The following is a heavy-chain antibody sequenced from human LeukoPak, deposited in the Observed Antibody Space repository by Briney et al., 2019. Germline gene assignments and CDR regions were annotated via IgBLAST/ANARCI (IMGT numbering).Heavy chain of an antibody. D-gene: IGHD2-15*01. CDR1: GYSFNTYW. CDR2: IYPGDSDT. CDR3: ARRQYCSGGDCYSGAFDI. Sequence: GESLKISCKGSGYSFNTYWIAWVRPMPGKGLGWMGSIYPGDSDTRYSPPFQGQVSISADKSINTAYLQWSSLKASDTAIYYCARRQYCSGGDCYSGAFDIWGQGTMVTVSS. V-gene: IGHV5-51*01. J-gene: IGHJ3*02.